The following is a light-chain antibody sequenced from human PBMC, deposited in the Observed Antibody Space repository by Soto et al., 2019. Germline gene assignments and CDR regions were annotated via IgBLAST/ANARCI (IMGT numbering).Light chain of an antibody. CDR3: MQARQTHFT. J-gene: IGKJ3*01. CDR2: SAS. Sequence: DIVMTQSPLSLPVTPGEPASISCTSSQSLLYIDGYNYLDWYLQKPGQPPKLLIYSASNRASGVPARISGSGSGTDFTLKISREEAEDVGVYCCMQARQTHFTFGHGNKVDI. V-gene: IGKV2-28*01. CDR1: QSLLYIDGYNY.